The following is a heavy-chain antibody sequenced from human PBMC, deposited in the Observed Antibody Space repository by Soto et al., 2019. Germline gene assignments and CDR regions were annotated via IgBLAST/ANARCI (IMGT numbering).Heavy chain of an antibody. D-gene: IGHD6-19*01. CDR3: ARGMSSGWYGGWFDP. V-gene: IGHV4-34*01. CDR1: GGSFSGYY. Sequence: QVQLQQWGAGLLKPSETLSLTCAVYGGSFSGYYWSWIRQPPGKGLEWIGEINHSGSTNYNPSLKSRVTTSVDTCKNQFSLKLSSVTAADTAVYYCARGMSSGWYGGWFDPWGQGSLVTVSS. J-gene: IGHJ5*02. CDR2: INHSGST.